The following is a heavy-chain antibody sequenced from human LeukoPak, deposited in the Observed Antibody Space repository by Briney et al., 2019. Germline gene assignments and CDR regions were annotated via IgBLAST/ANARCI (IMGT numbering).Heavy chain of an antibody. CDR2: INYNSGAT. J-gene: IGHJ5*02. Sequence: GDSVKVSCKASGYTFTAYYMHWVRQAPGQGLEWMGWINYNSGATNNAQKFQGRVTMTRDTSISTVHMELISLRSDDTAVYYCARGGGFYNAWFDPWGQGTPVSVSS. CDR3: ARGGGFYNAWFDP. D-gene: IGHD3-9*01. CDR1: GYTFTAYY. V-gene: IGHV1-2*02.